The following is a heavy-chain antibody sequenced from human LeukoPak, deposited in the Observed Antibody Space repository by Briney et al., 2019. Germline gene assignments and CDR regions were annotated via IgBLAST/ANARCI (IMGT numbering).Heavy chain of an antibody. D-gene: IGHD5-12*01. CDR3: ARYSGYDYVTPFDY. V-gene: IGHV3-23*01. Sequence: GGSLRLSCAASGFTFSPYAMTWVRQAPGKGLEWVSGITNSGDSLYYADSVKGRFTISRDNSKSTLYLQMNSLRAEDTAVYYCARYSGYDYVTPFDYWGQGTLVTVSS. CDR1: GFTFSPYA. CDR2: ITNSGDSL. J-gene: IGHJ4*02.